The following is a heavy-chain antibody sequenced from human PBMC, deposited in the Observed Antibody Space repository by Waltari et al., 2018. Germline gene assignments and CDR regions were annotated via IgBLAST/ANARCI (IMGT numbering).Heavy chain of an antibody. J-gene: IGHJ4*02. Sequence: QIQLVQSGPEVKKPGASVKVYCKASGYTFSTFGISWLRQARGQGLEWMGWISGYNGNTLYAKKVRDRLTMTTDTSATTAYMELSSLRSDDTAVYYCARPSSRGHSGYDSGDMEYWGQGTLVSVSS. D-gene: IGHD5-12*01. CDR1: GYTFSTFG. V-gene: IGHV1-18*01. CDR2: ISGYNGNT. CDR3: ARPSSRGHSGYDSGDMEY.